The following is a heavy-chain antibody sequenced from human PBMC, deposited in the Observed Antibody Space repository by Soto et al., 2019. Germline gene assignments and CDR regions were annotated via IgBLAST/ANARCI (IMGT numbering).Heavy chain of an antibody. CDR1: GFTFSSYG. CDR2: IWYDGSNK. Sequence: QVQLVESGGGVVQPGRSLRLSCAASGFTFSSYGMHWVRQALGKGLEWVAVIWYDGSNKYYADSVKGRFTISRDNSKNTRYLQMNSLRAEDTAVYYCARNQLLSLYYFDYWGQGTLVTVSS. J-gene: IGHJ4*02. V-gene: IGHV3-33*01. CDR3: ARNQLLSLYYFDY. D-gene: IGHD2-2*01.